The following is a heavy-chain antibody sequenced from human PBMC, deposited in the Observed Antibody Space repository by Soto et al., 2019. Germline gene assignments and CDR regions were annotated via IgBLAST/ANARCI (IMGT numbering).Heavy chain of an antibody. Sequence: SETLSLTCTVSGGSISSGGYYWTWIRQHPGKGLEWIGYIYYSGSTYYNPSLKSRITISVDTSKNQFSLKLSSVTAADTAVYFCARDMGGYSHFDYWGQGALVPVSS. CDR1: GGSISSGGYY. J-gene: IGHJ4*02. CDR3: ARDMGGYSHFDY. D-gene: IGHD3-22*01. V-gene: IGHV4-31*03. CDR2: IYYSGST.